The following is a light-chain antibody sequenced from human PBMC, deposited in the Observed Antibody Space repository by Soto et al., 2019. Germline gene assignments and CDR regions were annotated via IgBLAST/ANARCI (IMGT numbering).Light chain of an antibody. CDR3: RERSNWPLYT. CDR1: QSVGSS. Sequence: EIVLTQSPATLSLSPGERATLSCRASQSVGSSLAWFQQRPGQAPRLLIYDASNRATGIPARFSGSGSGTDFTFTISSLETEDFAVYYCRERSNWPLYTFGQGTKLEI. V-gene: IGKV3-11*01. CDR2: DAS. J-gene: IGKJ2*01.